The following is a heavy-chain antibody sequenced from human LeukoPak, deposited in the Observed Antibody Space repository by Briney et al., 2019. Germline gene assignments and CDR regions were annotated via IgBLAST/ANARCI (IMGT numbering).Heavy chain of an antibody. Sequence: PSETLSLTCAVSGGPFSGYYWSWIRQPPGKGLEWIGYIYYSGSTNYNPSLKSRVTISVDTSKNQFSLKLSSVTAADTAVYYCARHGLLQLWTIDYWGQGTLVTVSS. CDR1: GGPFSGYY. D-gene: IGHD5-18*01. CDR3: ARHGLLQLWTIDY. V-gene: IGHV4-59*08. J-gene: IGHJ4*02. CDR2: IYYSGST.